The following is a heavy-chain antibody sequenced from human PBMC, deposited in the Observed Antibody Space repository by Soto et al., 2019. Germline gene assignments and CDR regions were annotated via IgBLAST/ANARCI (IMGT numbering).Heavy chain of an antibody. J-gene: IGHJ6*02. Sequence: GGSLRLSCAASGFTFSSYGMHWVRQAPGKGLEWVAVISYDGSNKYYADPVKGRFTISGDNSKNTLYLQMNSLRAEDTAVYYCARGTLDTAMVQDYYGMDVWGQGTT. CDR1: GFTFSSYG. CDR3: ARGTLDTAMVQDYYGMDV. D-gene: IGHD5-18*01. CDR2: ISYDGSNK. V-gene: IGHV3-30*03.